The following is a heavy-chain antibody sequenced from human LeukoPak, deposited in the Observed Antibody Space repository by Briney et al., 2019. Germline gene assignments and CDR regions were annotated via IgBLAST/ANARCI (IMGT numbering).Heavy chain of an antibody. Sequence: GASVKVSCKASGGTFSSYAISWVRQAPGQGLEWMGGIIPIFGTANYAQKFQGRVTITADESTSTAYMELSSLRSEDTAVYYCARNTAMAIQGGGWFDPWGQGTLVTVSS. J-gene: IGHJ5*02. CDR1: GGTFSSYA. CDR3: ARNTAMAIQGGGWFDP. V-gene: IGHV1-69*01. D-gene: IGHD5-18*01. CDR2: IIPIFGTA.